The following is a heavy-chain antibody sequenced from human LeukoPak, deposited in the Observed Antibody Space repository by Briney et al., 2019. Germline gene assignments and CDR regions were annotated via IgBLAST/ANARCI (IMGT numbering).Heavy chain of an antibody. Sequence: GASVKVSCKASGGTFSSYAISWVRQAPGQGLEWMGGIIPIFGTANYAQKFQGRVTITADKSTSTAYMELRSLRSDDTAVYYCARDRAWAATRLWFDPWGQGTLVTVSS. J-gene: IGHJ5*02. D-gene: IGHD2-15*01. CDR2: IIPIFGTA. CDR1: GGTFSSYA. V-gene: IGHV1-69*06. CDR3: ARDRAWAATRLWFDP.